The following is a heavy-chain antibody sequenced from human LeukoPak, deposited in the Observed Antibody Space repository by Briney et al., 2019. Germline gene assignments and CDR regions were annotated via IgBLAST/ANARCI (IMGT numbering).Heavy chain of an antibody. CDR2: IKQDGSEK. CDR1: EFTFSSYW. D-gene: IGHD5-12*01. V-gene: IGHV3-7*01. J-gene: IGHJ4*02. CDR3: ARDGYSGYDY. Sequence: GGSLRLSCAASEFTFSSYWVNWVRQAPGEGLEWVANIKQDGSEKYYVGSVKGRFTISRDNAKNSLYLQMNSLRAEDTAVYYCARDGYSGYDYWGQGTLVTVSS.